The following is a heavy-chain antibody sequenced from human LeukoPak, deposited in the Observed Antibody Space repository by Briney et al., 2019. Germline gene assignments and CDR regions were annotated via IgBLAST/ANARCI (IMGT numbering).Heavy chain of an antibody. D-gene: IGHD1-26*01. V-gene: IGHV4-59*08. J-gene: IGHJ4*02. CDR2: IHYSGTT. CDR3: ARHLYSGDSSFDY. Sequence: PSETLSLTCTVSGGSISNYHWSWIREPPGEGAGCIGYIHYSGTTNCNPSLKSRVTMSVDTSKNQFSLKLSSVTAADTAVYYCARHLYSGDSSFDYWGQGTLVTVSS. CDR1: GGSISNYH.